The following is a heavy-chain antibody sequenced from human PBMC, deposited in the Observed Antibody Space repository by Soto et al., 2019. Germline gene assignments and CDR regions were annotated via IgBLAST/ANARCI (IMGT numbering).Heavy chain of an antibody. Sequence: ASVKVSCKASGGTFSSYAISWVRQAPGQGLEWMGGIIPIFGTANYAQKFQGRVTITADESTSTAYMELSSLRSEDTAVYYCARGNLTGAPNFDYWGQGTLVTVSS. CDR3: ARGNLTGAPNFDY. V-gene: IGHV1-69*13. D-gene: IGHD3-9*01. J-gene: IGHJ4*02. CDR2: IIPIFGTA. CDR1: GGTFSSYA.